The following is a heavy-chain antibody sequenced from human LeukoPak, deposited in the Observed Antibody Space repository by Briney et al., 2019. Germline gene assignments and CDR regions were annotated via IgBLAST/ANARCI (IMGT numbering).Heavy chain of an antibody. Sequence: ASVKVSCKASGYTFTSCDINWVRQASGQGREWMGWMNPNSGDTGYAQNFQGRVTITRDTSISTAYMELSSLRSEDTAMYYCTRDMRGAAAADDAFDIWGQGTMVTVSS. D-gene: IGHD6-13*01. CDR1: GYTFTSCD. CDR2: MNPNSGDT. V-gene: IGHV1-8*01. J-gene: IGHJ3*02. CDR3: TRDMRGAAAADDAFDI.